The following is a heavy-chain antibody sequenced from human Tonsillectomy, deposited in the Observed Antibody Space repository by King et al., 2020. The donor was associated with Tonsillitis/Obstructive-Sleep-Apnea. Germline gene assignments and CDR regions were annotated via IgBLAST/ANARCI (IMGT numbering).Heavy chain of an antibody. Sequence: VQLVESGGGLVQPGGSLRLSCAASGFTFSNYAMNWVRQAPGKGLEWVSAISGRGGSTYYTDSVKGRFTISRDNSKNTLYLQMNSLRAEDTAVYYCATHPQTTVTTAGDYWGQGTLVTVSS. J-gene: IGHJ4*02. CDR1: GFTFSNYA. CDR2: ISGRGGST. V-gene: IGHV3-23*04. CDR3: ATHPQTTVTTAGDY. D-gene: IGHD4-17*01.